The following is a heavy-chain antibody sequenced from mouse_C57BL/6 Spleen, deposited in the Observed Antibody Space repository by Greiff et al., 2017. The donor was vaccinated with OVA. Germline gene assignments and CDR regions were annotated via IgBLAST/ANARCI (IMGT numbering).Heavy chain of an antibody. CDR1: GYAFSSYW. V-gene: IGHV1-80*01. CDR2: IYPGDGDT. D-gene: IGHD1-1*01. J-gene: IGHJ3*01. CDR3: ARSDYGSSPFAY. Sequence: VQLQQSGAELVKPGASVKISCKASGYAFSSYWMNWVKQRPGKGLEWIGQIYPGDGDTNYNGKFKGKATLTADKSSSTAYMQLSSLTSEDSAVDFCARSDYGSSPFAYWGQGTLGTVSA.